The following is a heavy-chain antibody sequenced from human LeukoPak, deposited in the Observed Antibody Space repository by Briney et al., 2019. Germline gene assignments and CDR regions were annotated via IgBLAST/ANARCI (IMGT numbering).Heavy chain of an antibody. Sequence: ASVKVSCKASGYTFTSYGISWVRQAPGQGLEWMGWISAYNGNTNYAQKLQGRVTMTTDTSTSTAYMELRSLRSDDTAVYYCARVRSSYYDSSGYYFDYWGQGTLVTVSS. V-gene: IGHV1-18*01. CDR1: GYTFTSYG. J-gene: IGHJ4*02. CDR3: ARVRSSYYDSSGYYFDY. D-gene: IGHD3-22*01. CDR2: ISAYNGNT.